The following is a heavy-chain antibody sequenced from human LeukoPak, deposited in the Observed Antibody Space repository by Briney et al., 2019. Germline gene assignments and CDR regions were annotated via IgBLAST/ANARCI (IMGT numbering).Heavy chain of an antibody. J-gene: IGHJ4*02. CDR3: ARNSGYDNSYYFDY. CDR2: IYYSGST. Sequence: SETLSLTCTVSGGSISSGGYYWSWIRQHPGKGLEWIGYIYYSGSTYYNPSLKSRVTIFVDTSKSQFSLKLSSVTAADSAVYYCARNSGYDNSYYFDYWGQGTLVTVSS. V-gene: IGHV4-31*03. CDR1: GGSISSGGYY. D-gene: IGHD5-12*01.